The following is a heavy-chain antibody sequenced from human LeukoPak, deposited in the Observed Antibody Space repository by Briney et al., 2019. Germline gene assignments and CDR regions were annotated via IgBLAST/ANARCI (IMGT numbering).Heavy chain of an antibody. CDR1: GFTFSSYW. D-gene: IGHD3-22*01. J-gene: IGHJ1*01. V-gene: IGHV3-74*01. Sequence: PGRSLRLSCAASGFTFSSYWMYWVRQAPGKGLVWVSRIKSDGNTNYADSVKGRFTISRDNAKNTVSLQMNSLRAEDTGVYYCARAPSESGGYYPEYFRHWGQGTLVTVSS. CDR2: IKSDGNT. CDR3: ARAPSESGGYYPEYFRH.